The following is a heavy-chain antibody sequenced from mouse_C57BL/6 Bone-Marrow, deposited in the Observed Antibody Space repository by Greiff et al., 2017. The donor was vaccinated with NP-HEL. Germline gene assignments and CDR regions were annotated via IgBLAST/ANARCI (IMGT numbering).Heavy chain of an antibody. V-gene: IGHV6-3*01. J-gene: IGHJ2*01. CDR1: GFTFSNYW. D-gene: IGHD1-1*01. CDR2: IRLKSDNYAT. Sequence: DVKLQESGGGLVQPGGSMKLSCVASGFTFSNYWMNWVRQSPEKGLEWVAQIRLKSDNYATHYAESVKGRFTISRDDSKSSVYLQMNNLRAEDTGIYYCTHRDDYGSSYKDFDYWGQGTTLTVSS. CDR3: THRDDYGSSYKDFDY.